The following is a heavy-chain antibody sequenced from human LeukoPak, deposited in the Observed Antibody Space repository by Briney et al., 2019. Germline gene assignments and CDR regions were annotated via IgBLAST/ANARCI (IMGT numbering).Heavy chain of an antibody. CDR2: ISAFNANT. V-gene: IGHV1-18*01. J-gene: IGHJ4*02. CDR3: ARAMVRGVITPGY. Sequence: ASVKVSCKASGYTFTSYGLSWVRQAPGQGLEWMGWISAFNANTNYAQKFQGRVTMTTDTSTSTNYMELRSLRSEDTAVYYCARAMVRGVITPGYWGQGTLVAVSS. CDR1: GYTFTSYG. D-gene: IGHD3-10*01.